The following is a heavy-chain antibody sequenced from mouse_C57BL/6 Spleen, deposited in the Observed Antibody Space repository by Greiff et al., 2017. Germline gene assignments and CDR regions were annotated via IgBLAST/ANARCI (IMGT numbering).Heavy chain of an antibody. J-gene: IGHJ3*01. D-gene: IGHD4-1*01. CDR3: ARWDWEPPWFAY. CDR1: GYAFTNYL. CDR2: INPGSGGT. V-gene: IGHV1-54*01. Sequence: VQLQQSGAELVRPGTSVKVSCKASGYAFTNYLIEWVKQRPGQGLEWIGVINPGSGGTNYNEKFKGKATLTADKSSSTAYMQLSSLTSEDSAVYFCARWDWEPPWFAYWGQGTLVTVSA.